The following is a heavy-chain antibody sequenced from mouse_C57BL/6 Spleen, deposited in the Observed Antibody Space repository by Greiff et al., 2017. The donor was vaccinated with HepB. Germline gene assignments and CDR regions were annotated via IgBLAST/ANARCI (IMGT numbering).Heavy chain of an antibody. J-gene: IGHJ1*03. CDR3: ARENDYDWYFDV. Sequence: QVHVKQSGAELARPGASVKLSCKASGYTFTSYGISWVKQRTGQGLEWIGEIYPRSGNTYYNEKFKGKATLTADKSSSTAYMELRSLTSEDSAVYFCARENDYDWYFDVWGTGTTVTVSS. CDR2: IYPRSGNT. D-gene: IGHD2-4*01. V-gene: IGHV1-81*01. CDR1: GYTFTSYG.